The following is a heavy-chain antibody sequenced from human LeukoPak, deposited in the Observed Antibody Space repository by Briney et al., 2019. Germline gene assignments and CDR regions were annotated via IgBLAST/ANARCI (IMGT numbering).Heavy chain of an antibody. CDR3: ARMPGGSGTSDDY. D-gene: IGHD3-10*01. CDR1: GFTLSSYS. Sequence: GGSLRLSCAASGFTLSSYSMNWVRQAPGKGLEWVSSISSASSYIYYADSVKGRFIISRDNAKNSLYLQMNSLRAEDTAVYYCARMPGGSGTSDDYWGQGTLVTVSS. V-gene: IGHV3-21*01. J-gene: IGHJ4*02. CDR2: ISSASSYI.